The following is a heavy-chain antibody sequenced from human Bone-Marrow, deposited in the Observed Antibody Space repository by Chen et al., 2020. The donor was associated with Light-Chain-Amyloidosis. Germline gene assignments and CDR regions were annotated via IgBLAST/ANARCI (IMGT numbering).Heavy chain of an antibody. CDR3: TTEYLGAYDY. J-gene: IGHJ4*02. Sequence: EVQLVVSGGGLVHPGESLRLSCAASGISFSNNWMSWVRQAPGKGLEWVANVQGDGSDKYYVDSVKGRFTISRDNAKNSLYLQMNSLRAEDTAVYYCTTEYLGAYDYWGQGTLLTVSS. V-gene: IGHV3-7*05. CDR2: VQGDGSDK. D-gene: IGHD3-16*01. CDR1: GISFSNNW.